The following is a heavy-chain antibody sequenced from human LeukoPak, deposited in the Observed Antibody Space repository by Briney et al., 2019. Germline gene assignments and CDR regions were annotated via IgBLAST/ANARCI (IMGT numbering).Heavy chain of an antibody. J-gene: IGHJ5*02. D-gene: IGHD2-2*01. V-gene: IGHV4-59*08. CDR2: IYYSGST. CDR1: GGSISSYY. CDR3: ARHRGCSSTSCYVYYNWFDP. Sequence: KSSETLSLTCTVSGGSISSYYWSWIRQPPGKGLEWIGYIYYSGSTNYNPSLKSRVTISVDTSKNQFSLKLSSVTAADTAVYYCARHRGCSSTSCYVYYNWFDPWGQGTLVTVSS.